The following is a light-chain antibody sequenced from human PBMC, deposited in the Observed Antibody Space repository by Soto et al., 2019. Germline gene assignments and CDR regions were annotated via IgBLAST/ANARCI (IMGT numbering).Light chain of an antibody. CDR1: QSVSSN. Sequence: EIVMTQSPVTLSVSPGEGSTGSCRASQSVSSNLAWYQEKPGQAPSLRIYGAFTRATGIPARFSGTGSGTEFTLTINSLQSEDFAVYYCQPYNNWPLTFGGGTKVDI. J-gene: IGKJ4*01. V-gene: IGKV3-15*01. CDR3: QPYNNWPLT. CDR2: GAF.